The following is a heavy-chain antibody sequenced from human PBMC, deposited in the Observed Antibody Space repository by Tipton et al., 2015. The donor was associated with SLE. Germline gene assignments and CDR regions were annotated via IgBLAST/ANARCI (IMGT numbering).Heavy chain of an antibody. CDR3: ARGGSWFDS. D-gene: IGHD3-10*01. CDR1: GGSFSGYS. Sequence: TLSLTCAVYGGSFSGYSWSWIRQPPGKGLEWIGEINHSGSSNYNPSLKSRVTMSVDTSKNQFSLKLSSVTAADTALYYCARGGSWFDSWGQGTPVTVSS. J-gene: IGHJ5*01. CDR2: INHSGSS. V-gene: IGHV4-34*01.